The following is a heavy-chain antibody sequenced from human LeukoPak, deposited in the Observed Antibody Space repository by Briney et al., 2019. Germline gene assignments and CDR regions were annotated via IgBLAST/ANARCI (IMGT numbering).Heavy chain of an antibody. Sequence: GGSLRLSCAASGFTFSSYSMNWVRQAPGKGLEWVSYISSSSSTIYYADSVKGRFTISRDNAKNSLYLQMNSLRVEDTAVYYCARKSIVVITPAEYWGQGTLVTVSS. D-gene: IGHD3-22*01. J-gene: IGHJ1*01. V-gene: IGHV3-48*04. CDR2: ISSSSSTI. CDR3: ARKSIVVITPAEY. CDR1: GFTFSSYS.